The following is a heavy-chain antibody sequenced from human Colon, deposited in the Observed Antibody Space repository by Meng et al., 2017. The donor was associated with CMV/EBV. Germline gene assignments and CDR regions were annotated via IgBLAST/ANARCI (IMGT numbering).Heavy chain of an antibody. J-gene: IGHJ4*02. V-gene: IGHV1-2*02. CDR1: GYTFTANH. CDR2: IYPQDGGT. CDR3: VRESWYFDF. Sequence: VQLVPAGTEVKTPGASVKVSCKTSGYTFTANHLHWVRQAPGQGLEWMGWIYPQDGGTYFAQKFQDRVTLTRDTSITTAYMELSGLTSDDTAIYYCVRESWYFDFWGEGTLVTVSS. D-gene: IGHD6-13*01.